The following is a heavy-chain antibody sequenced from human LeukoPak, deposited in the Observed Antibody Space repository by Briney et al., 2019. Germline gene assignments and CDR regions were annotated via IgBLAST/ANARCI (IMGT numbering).Heavy chain of an antibody. CDR1: GYSISSGYY. D-gene: IGHD6-19*01. CDR3: ARPPGYSSGKTFDY. CDR2: VYHSAST. V-gene: IGHV4-38-2*01. J-gene: IGHJ4*02. Sequence: PSETLSLTCAVSGYSISSGYYWGWIRQPPGKGLEWIGSVYHSASTSYNPSLKSRVTISVDTSKNQFSLNLNSVTAADTAVYYCARPPGYSSGKTFDYGGRETLATVSS.